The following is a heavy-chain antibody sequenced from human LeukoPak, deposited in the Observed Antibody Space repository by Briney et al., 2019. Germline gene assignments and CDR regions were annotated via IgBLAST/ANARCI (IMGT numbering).Heavy chain of an antibody. CDR2: IYTSGST. J-gene: IGHJ4*02. CDR3: ARDPGDYDSSGLLDY. Sequence: SETLSLTCAVYGGSFSGYYWSWIRQPPGKGLEWIGRIYTSGSTNYNPSLKSRVTISVDTSKNQFSLKLSSVTAADTAVYYCARDPGDYDSSGLLDYWGQGTLVTVSS. D-gene: IGHD3-22*01. CDR1: GGSFSGYY. V-gene: IGHV4-4*08.